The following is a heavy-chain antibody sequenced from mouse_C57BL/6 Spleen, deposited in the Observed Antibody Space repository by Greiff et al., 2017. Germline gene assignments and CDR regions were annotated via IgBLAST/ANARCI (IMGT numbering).Heavy chain of an antibody. Sequence: EVQLQQSGAELVRPGASVKLSCTASGFDIKDYYMHWVKQRPEQGLEWIGRIDPEDGDTEYAPKFQGKATMTADTSSNTAYLQLSSLASEDTAVYYCTRWLPRYFDVWNTGTTVTVSS. CDR1: GFDIKDYY. V-gene: IGHV14-1*01. CDR2: IDPEDGDT. J-gene: IGHJ1*03. CDR3: TRWLPRYFDV. D-gene: IGHD2-3*01.